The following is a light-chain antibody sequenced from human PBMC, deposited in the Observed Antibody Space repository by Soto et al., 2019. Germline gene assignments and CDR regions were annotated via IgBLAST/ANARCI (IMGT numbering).Light chain of an antibody. CDR3: QQYGSSPIP. Sequence: EIGLTQSPGTLSLYTGERATLSCRASQSISSSYLAWYQQKPGQAPRLLIYGASNRATGIPDRFSGSGSGTDFTLTISRLEPEDFAVYYCQQYGSSPIPFGQGTRPAI. V-gene: IGKV3-20*01. CDR2: GAS. CDR1: QSISSSY. J-gene: IGKJ5*01.